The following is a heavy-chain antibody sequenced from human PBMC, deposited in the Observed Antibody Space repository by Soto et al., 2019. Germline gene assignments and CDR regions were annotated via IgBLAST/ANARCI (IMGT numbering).Heavy chain of an antibody. J-gene: IGHJ6*03. V-gene: IGHV3-74*02. CDR2: INSDGSVS. D-gene: IGHD2-15*01. CDR1: GFTFSNYW. CDR3: ARGDCVGGTCYSLAGSFYYDMDV. Sequence: VQLVESGGGLVQPGGSLRLSCAASGFTFSNYWMYWVRQAPGKGLEWVSRINSDGSVSSYADSVKGRLTISRDTVKNTLYLQMDSLRAEDTAVYYCARGDCVGGTCYSLAGSFYYDMDVWGKGTTVTVFS.